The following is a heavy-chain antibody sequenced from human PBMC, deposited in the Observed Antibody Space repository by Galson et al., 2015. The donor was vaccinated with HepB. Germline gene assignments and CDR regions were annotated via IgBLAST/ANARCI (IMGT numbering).Heavy chain of an antibody. CDR3: ARGVENPHSGSSYYYYYGMDV. D-gene: IGHD3-10*01. Sequence: SVKVSCKASGGTFSSYAISWVRQAPGQGLEWMGGIIPIFGTANYAQKFQGRVTITADESTSTAYMELSSLRSEDTAVYYCARGVENPHSGSSYYYYYGMDVWGQGTTVTVSS. CDR2: IIPIFGTA. J-gene: IGHJ6*02. V-gene: IGHV1-69*13. CDR1: GGTFSSYA.